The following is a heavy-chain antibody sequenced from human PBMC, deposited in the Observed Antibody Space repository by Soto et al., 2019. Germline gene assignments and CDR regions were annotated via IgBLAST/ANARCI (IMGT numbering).Heavy chain of an antibody. J-gene: IGHJ4*02. CDR2: ISYDGSNK. V-gene: IGHV3-30*03. CDR3: APWFGAFDY. CDR1: GFTFSSYG. Sequence: QVQLVESGGGVVQPGRSLRLSCAASGFTFSSYGMHWVRQAPGKGLEWVAGISYDGSNKYYADSVKGRFTISRDNSKNTLYLQMNSLRAEDTAVYYCAPWFGAFDYWGQGTLVTVSS. D-gene: IGHD3-10*01.